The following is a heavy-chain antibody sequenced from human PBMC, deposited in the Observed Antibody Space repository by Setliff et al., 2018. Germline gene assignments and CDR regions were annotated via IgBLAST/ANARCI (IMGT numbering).Heavy chain of an antibody. Sequence: GESLKISCKGSGYTFTNYWIAWVRQMPGKGLEYMGIIYPADSDTTYSPSFQGQVTISADKSINTAYLQWSSLKASDTAVYYCARARYCSGGRCYWTWLDSWAQGTLVTVSS. V-gene: IGHV5-51*01. CDR3: ARARYCSGGRCYWTWLDS. J-gene: IGHJ5*01. CDR2: IYPADSDT. CDR1: GYTFTNYW. D-gene: IGHD2-15*01.